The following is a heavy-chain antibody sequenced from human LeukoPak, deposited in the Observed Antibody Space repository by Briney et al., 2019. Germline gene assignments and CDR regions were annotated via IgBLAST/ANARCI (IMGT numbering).Heavy chain of an antibody. D-gene: IGHD1-14*01. CDR3: TRELTTSPLFDY. V-gene: IGHV3-74*01. J-gene: IGHJ4*02. CDR1: GFTFSNYW. CDR2: IINYVHTT. Sequence: GGSLGLSCAASGFTFSNYWMNWVRHAPGKGLVWVSRIINYVHTTTNADSVKGRFTISRDNAKNTTYLQMNSLRAEDTAVYYCTRELTTSPLFDYWGQGTLVTVSS.